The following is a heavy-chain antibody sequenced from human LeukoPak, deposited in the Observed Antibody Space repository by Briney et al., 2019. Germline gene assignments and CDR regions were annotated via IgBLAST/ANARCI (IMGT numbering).Heavy chain of an antibody. CDR1: GGSISSYY. CDR2: IYSSGST. J-gene: IGHJ4*02. V-gene: IGHV4-59*01. CDR3: AGSVGDIVVVPAAIYY. D-gene: IGHD2-2*01. Sequence: SETLSLTCTVSGGSISSYYWSGIRQPPGKGLEWIGYIYSSGSTNYSPSLKSRVTISVDTSKNQFSLKLSSVTAADTAVYYCAGSVGDIVVVPAAIYYWGQGTLVTVSS.